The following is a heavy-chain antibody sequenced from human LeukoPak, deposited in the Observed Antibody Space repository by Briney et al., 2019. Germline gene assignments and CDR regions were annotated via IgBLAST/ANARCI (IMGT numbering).Heavy chain of an antibody. CDR2: INPNSGGT. CDR3: ARVSDNFETRYFDWLFLVDWYFDL. CDR1: GYTFTGHY. V-gene: IGHV1-2*02. D-gene: IGHD3-9*01. Sequence: GASVKVSCKASGYTFTGHYMHWVRQAPGQGLEWMGWINPNSGGTNYAQKFQGRVTMTRNTSISTAYMELSSLRSEDTAVYYCARVSDNFETRYFDWLFLVDWYFDLWGRGTLVTVSS. J-gene: IGHJ2*01.